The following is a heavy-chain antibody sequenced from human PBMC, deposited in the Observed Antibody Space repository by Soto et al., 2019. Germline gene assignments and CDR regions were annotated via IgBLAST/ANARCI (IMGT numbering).Heavy chain of an antibody. V-gene: IGHV3-33*01. CDR3: ARAREHDAFDI. J-gene: IGHJ3*02. Sequence: QVQLVESGGGVVQPGRSLRLSCAASGFTFSSYGMHWVRQAPGKGLEWVAVIWYDGSNKYYADSVKGRFTISRDNSKNTLYLQMNSLRAEDTAVYYCARAREHDAFDIWGQGTMVTVSS. CDR1: GFTFSSYG. CDR2: IWYDGSNK. D-gene: IGHD1-26*01.